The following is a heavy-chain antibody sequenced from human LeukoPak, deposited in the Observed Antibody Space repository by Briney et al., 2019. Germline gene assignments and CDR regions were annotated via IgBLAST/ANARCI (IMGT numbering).Heavy chain of an antibody. CDR2: IYYSGST. V-gene: IGHV4-39*01. Sequence: ASETLSLTCTVSGGSISSSSYYWGWIRQPPGKGLEWIGSIYYSGSTYYNPSLKSRVTISVDTPKNQFSLKLSSVTAADTAVYYCASEPYSNYDYYYYMDVWGKGTTVTVSS. CDR3: ASEPYSNYDYYYYMDV. J-gene: IGHJ6*03. D-gene: IGHD4-11*01. CDR1: GGSISSSSYY.